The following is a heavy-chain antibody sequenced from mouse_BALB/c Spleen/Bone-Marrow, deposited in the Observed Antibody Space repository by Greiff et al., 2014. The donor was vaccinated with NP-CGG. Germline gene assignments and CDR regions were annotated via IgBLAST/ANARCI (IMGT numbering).Heavy chain of an antibody. CDR3: SRLGYYGGFAY. J-gene: IGHJ3*01. CDR1: GFDFSRYW. Sequence: LKESGGSLKLSCAASGFDFSRYWMSWVRQAPGKGLEWIGEINPDSNTINYTPSLKDKFIISRDNAKNTLYLQMSKVRSEDTALYYCSRLGYYGGFAYWGQGTLVTVSA. V-gene: IGHV4-1*02. CDR2: INPDSNTI. D-gene: IGHD2-3*01.